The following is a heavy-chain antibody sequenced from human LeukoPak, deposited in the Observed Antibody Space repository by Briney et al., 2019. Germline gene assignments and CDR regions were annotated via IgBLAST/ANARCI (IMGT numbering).Heavy chain of an antibody. D-gene: IGHD5-18*01. CDR3: ARAGDITMVTPFDY. Sequence: SQTLSLTCTVSGGSISSGDYYWSWIRQPPGKGLEWIGYIYYSGSTYYNPSLKSRVTISVDTSKNQFSLKLSSVTAADTAVYYCARAGDITMVTPFDYWGQGTLVTVPS. CDR1: GGSISSGDYY. J-gene: IGHJ4*02. CDR2: IYYSGST. V-gene: IGHV4-30-4*01.